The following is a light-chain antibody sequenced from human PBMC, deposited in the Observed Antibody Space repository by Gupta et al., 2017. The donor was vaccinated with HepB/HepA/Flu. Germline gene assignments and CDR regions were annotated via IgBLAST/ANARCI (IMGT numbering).Light chain of an antibody. CDR3: ALYMGGGIL. CDR2: STN. J-gene: IGLJ2*01. Sequence: QTVVTQEPSFSVSPGGTVTLTCGLSSGSVSTSYYPSWYQQTPGQAPRTLIYSTNTRSSGVPDRFSGSILGSKAALTITGAQADDESDYYCALYMGGGILFGGGTKLTVL. V-gene: IGLV8-61*01. CDR1: SGSVSTSYY.